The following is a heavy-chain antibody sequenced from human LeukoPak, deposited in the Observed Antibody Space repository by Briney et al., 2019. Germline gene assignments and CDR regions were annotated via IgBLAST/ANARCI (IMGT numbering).Heavy chain of an antibody. J-gene: IGHJ4*02. CDR2: ISGSGGST. D-gene: IGHD3-3*01. CDR1: GFTFSSYA. CDR3: AKAKYYDFWSGYYPDY. Sequence: GGSLRLSCAASGFTFSSYAMSWVRQAPGKGLEWGSAISGSGGSTYYADSVKGRFTISSDNSMNTLYLQMNSLRAEDTAVYYCAKAKYYDFWSGYYPDYWGQGTLVTVSS. V-gene: IGHV3-23*01.